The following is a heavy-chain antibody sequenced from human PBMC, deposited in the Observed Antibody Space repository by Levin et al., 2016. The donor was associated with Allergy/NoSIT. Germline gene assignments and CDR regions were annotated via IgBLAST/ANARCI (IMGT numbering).Heavy chain of an antibody. J-gene: IGHJ6*02. CDR3: ARDRTGAVAGNYYYYYYGMDV. Sequence: PGKGLEWIGYIYYSGSTNYNPSLKSRVTISVDTSKNQFSLKLSSVTAADTAVYYCARDRTGAVAGNYYYYYYGMDVWGQGTTVTVSS. CDR2: IYYSGST. D-gene: IGHD6-19*01. V-gene: IGHV4-59*13.